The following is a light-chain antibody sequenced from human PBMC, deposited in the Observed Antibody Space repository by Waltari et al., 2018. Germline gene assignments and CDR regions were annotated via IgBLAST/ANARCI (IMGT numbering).Light chain of an antibody. V-gene: IGKV3-20*01. CDR1: QSVSSIY. CDR3: QLYGRSLGLT. CDR2: AAS. Sequence: EIVLTQSPGTLSLSPGERAPLPCRASQSVSSIYLVWYQQKPGQAPRLLIYAASNRATGTPDRFSGSGSGTEFTLTISRLEPEDFAVYYCQLYGRSLGLTFGQGTRLE. J-gene: IGKJ5*01.